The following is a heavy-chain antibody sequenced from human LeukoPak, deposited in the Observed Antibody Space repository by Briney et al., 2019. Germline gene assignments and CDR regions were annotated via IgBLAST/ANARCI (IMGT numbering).Heavy chain of an antibody. D-gene: IGHD3-22*01. CDR2: IYYSGST. CDR3: ARWCYDSSGYYLSFDY. Sequence: SETLSLTCTVSGGSISSSSYYWGWIRQPPGKGLEWIGSIYYSGSTYYNPSPKSRVTSSVDTSKNQFSLKLSSVTAADTAVYYCARWCYDSSGYYLSFDYWGQGTLVTVSS. CDR1: GGSISSSSYY. V-gene: IGHV4-39*01. J-gene: IGHJ4*02.